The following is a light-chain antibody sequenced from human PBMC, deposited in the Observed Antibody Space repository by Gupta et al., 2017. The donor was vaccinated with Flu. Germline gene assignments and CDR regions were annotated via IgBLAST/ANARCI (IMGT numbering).Light chain of an antibody. CDR3: QTWGTGIRV. V-gene: IGLV4-69*01. Sequence: SGHSSYAIAWHQQQPEKGPRYLMKLNSDGSHSKGDGIPDRFSGSSSGAERYLTISSLQSEDEADYYCQTWGTGIRVFGGGTKLTVL. J-gene: IGLJ3*02. CDR2: LNSDGSH. CDR1: SGHSSYA.